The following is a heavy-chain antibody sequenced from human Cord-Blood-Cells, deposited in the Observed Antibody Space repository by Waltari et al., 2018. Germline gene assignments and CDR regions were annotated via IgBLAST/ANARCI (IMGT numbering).Heavy chain of an antibody. Sequence: EVQPVVSGGGLVQPGGSLRHSCAASGFTFSRYSMSWVRQDPGKGLEWVSAIRGGGGSTYYADSVKGRFTISRDNSKNTLYLQMNSLRAEDTAVYYCAKDTDIVVVVAAIPVGGMDVWGQGTTVTVSS. CDR1: GFTFSRYS. V-gene: IGHV3-23*04. D-gene: IGHD2-15*01. CDR2: IRGGGGST. CDR3: AKDTDIVVVVAAIPVGGMDV. J-gene: IGHJ6*02.